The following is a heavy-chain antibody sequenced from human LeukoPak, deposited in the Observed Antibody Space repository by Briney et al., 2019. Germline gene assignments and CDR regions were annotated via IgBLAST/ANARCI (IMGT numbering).Heavy chain of an antibody. V-gene: IGHV3-30*02. CDR2: IRYDGRNK. Sequence: PGGSLRLSCAASRFTFSSYGMHWVRQAPGKGLEWVAFIRYDGRNKYYADSVKGRFTISRDNSKNTLYLQMNSLRAEDTAVYYCASPTVTTEFFDYWGQGTLVTVSS. CDR1: RFTFSSYG. CDR3: ASPTVTTEFFDY. J-gene: IGHJ4*02. D-gene: IGHD4-17*01.